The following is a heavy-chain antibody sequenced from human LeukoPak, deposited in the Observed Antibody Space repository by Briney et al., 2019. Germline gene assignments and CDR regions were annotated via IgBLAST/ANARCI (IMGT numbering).Heavy chain of an antibody. Sequence: SETLSLTCTVSGGSISSGGYYWSWIRQPAGKGLEWIGRIYTSGSTNYNPSLKSRVTISVDTSKNQFSLKLSSVTAADTAVYYCARLRGSGSYRLPYFDYWGQGTLVTVSS. CDR3: ARLRGSGSYRLPYFDY. CDR1: GGSISSGGYY. D-gene: IGHD3-10*01. J-gene: IGHJ4*02. V-gene: IGHV4-61*02. CDR2: IYTSGST.